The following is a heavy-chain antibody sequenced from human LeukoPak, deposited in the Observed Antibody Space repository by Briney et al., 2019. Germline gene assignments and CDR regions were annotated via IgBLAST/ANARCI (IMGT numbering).Heavy chain of an antibody. CDR1: GFTFSNAW. Sequence: PGGSLRLSCAASGFTFSNAWMNWVRQAPGEGLVWVSRIKSDGSDTSYADSVKGRFTISRDNAKNTLYLQMNSLRAEDTAVYYCARGFWTGVEYWGQGALVTVSS. CDR2: IKSDGSDT. CDR3: ARGFWTGVEY. D-gene: IGHD3/OR15-3a*01. V-gene: IGHV3-74*01. J-gene: IGHJ4*02.